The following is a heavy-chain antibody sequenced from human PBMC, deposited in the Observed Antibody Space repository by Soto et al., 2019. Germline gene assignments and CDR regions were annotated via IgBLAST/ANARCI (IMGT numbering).Heavy chain of an antibody. Sequence: GGSLRLSCAASGFTFSSYAMGWVRQAPGKGLEWVSCINDSGGSTYYADSVKGRFTISRDNSKNTLYLQMTSLRADDTAVYYCAKDRRAGGNYGFYSDFWGQGALVTVSS. D-gene: IGHD1-7*01. CDR1: GFTFSSYA. CDR3: AKDRRAGGNYGFYSDF. CDR2: INDSGGST. J-gene: IGHJ4*02. V-gene: IGHV3-23*01.